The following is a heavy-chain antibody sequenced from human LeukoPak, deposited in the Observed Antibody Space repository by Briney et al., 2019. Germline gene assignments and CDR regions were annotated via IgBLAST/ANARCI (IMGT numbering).Heavy chain of an antibody. Sequence: SETLSLTCTVSGGSNSSGGYYWSWIRQHPGKGLEWIGYIYYSGSTYCNPSLKSRVTISVDTSKNQFSLKLRSVTAADTAVYYSARDLPGSNWFDPWGQGTLVTVSS. CDR3: ARDLPGSNWFDP. J-gene: IGHJ5*02. V-gene: IGHV4-31*03. CDR2: IYYSGST. CDR1: GGSNSSGGYY.